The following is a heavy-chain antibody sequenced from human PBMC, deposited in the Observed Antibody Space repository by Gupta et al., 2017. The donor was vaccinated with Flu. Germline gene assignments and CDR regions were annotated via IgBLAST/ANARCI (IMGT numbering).Heavy chain of an antibody. D-gene: IGHD6-13*01. V-gene: IGHV3-9*01. CDR2: ISWNSGSI. Sequence: EVQLVESGGGLVQPGRSLRLSCAASGFTFDDYAMPWVRQAPGKGLEWVSGISWNSGSIGYGDAVKGRFIMSRDNGKNSLYLQMNSLRPEDTALYYCAKDLRGGCGLPGTCSSYYYGLDVWGQGTTVTVSS. J-gene: IGHJ6*02. CDR1: GFTFDDYA. CDR3: AKDLRGGCGLPGTCSSYYYGLDV.